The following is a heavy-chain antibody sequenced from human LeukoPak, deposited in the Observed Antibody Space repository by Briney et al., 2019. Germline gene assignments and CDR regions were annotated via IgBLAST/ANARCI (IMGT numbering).Heavy chain of an antibody. CDR2: GNHSGST. J-gene: IGHJ4*02. CDR1: GGSFSGYY. CDR3: ARLCQVTTCAKFEY. V-gene: IGHV4-34*01. D-gene: IGHD4-17*01. Sequence: KASETLSLTCAVYGGSFSGYYWYWIRKPPGKGLERMGEGNHSGSTNYNFYLTSRVRITVDMATNQFSLKLSPVTAADTALYDYARLCQVTTCAKFEYWGQGILVTVSS.